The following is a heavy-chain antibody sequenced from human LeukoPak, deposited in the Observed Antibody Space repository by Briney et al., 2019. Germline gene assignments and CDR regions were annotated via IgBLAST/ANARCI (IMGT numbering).Heavy chain of an antibody. CDR2: ISAYNGNT. Sequence: ASVKVSCKASGGTFSSYAISWVRQAPGQGLEWMGWISAYNGNTNYAQKLQGRVTMTTDTSTSTAYMELRSLRSDDTAVYYCARVRINWFDPWGQGTLVTVSS. J-gene: IGHJ5*02. V-gene: IGHV1-18*01. CDR1: GGTFSSYA. CDR3: ARVRINWFDP.